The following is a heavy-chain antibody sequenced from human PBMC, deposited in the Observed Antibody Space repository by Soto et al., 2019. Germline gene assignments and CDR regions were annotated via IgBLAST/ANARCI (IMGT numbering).Heavy chain of an antibody. V-gene: IGHV3-23*01. Sequence: QPGGSLRLSCLASGFTFSDFAMTWVRHVPGRGLEWVASLDGAGGSTYYAESVRGRFSISRDNSQNTLFLQMKRLTADDTAIYYCAAPRDEYGSGVSWFTYGMDIWGQGTTVTVSS. J-gene: IGHJ6*02. D-gene: IGHD3-10*01. CDR1: GFTFSDFA. CDR3: AAPRDEYGSGVSWFTYGMDI. CDR2: LDGAGGST.